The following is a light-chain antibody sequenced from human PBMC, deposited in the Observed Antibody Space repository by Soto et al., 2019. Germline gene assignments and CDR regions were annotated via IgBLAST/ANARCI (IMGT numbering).Light chain of an antibody. J-gene: IGLJ2*01. V-gene: IGLV1-44*01. CDR1: SSNIGSNT. Sequence: QSVLTQPPSASGTPGQRVTISCSGSSSNIGSNTVNWYQQLPGTAPKLLIYSTNQRPSGVPDRFSGSKSGTSASLAISGLQSEDEADYYCAAWDDSLNGPGVVFGGGTKVTVL. CDR3: AAWDDSLNGPGVV. CDR2: STN.